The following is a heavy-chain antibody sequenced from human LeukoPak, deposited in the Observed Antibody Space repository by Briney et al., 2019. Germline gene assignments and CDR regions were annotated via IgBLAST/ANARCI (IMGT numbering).Heavy chain of an antibody. V-gene: IGHV4-59*12. CDR3: ARGRGFWSGYHYSLNYLDY. D-gene: IGHD3-3*01. Sequence: PSETLSLTCTVSGGSISSYYWSWIRQPPGKGLEWIGYIYYSGSTNYNPSLKSRVTISVDTSKNQFSLKLSSVTAADTAVYYCARGRGFWSGYHYSLNYLDYWGQGTLVTVSS. CDR1: GGSISSYY. CDR2: IYYSGST. J-gene: IGHJ4*02.